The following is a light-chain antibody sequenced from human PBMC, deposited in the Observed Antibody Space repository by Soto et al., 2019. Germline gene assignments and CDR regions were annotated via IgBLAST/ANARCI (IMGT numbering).Light chain of an antibody. CDR2: GAF. J-gene: IGKJ1*01. CDR1: QSVSSN. Sequence: EIVMTQSQATLSVSPVERSTLSCMASQSVSSNLAWYQQKPGQAPRLLIYGAFTRATGIPARFSGSGSGTDFSLTISSLQSEDFAVYYCQQYNNWPRKLGQGNTGDIK. V-gene: IGKV3-15*01. CDR3: QQYNNWPRK.